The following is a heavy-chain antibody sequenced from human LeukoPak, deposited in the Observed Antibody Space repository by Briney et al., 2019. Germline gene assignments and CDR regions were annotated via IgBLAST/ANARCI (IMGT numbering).Heavy chain of an antibody. CDR1: GFTFSSYE. Sequence: GGSLRLSGAASGFTFSSYEMNWVRKAPGKGLEWVSGINRNGDSTGYADFVKGRFTISRDNAKNSLYLQMNSLRVDDTALYHCARKGLGGELGGFDSWGQGTLVTVSS. CDR3: ARKGLGGELGGFDS. V-gene: IGHV3-20*01. J-gene: IGHJ4*02. D-gene: IGHD1-26*01. CDR2: INRNGDST.